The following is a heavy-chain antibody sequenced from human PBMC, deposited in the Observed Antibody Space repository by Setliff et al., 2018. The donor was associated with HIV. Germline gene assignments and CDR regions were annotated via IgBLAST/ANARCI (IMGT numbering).Heavy chain of an antibody. CDR2: IYYSGGT. V-gene: IGHV4-31*03. CDR3: ARVPTNPDFYYYYMDV. J-gene: IGHJ6*03. CDR1: GGSISSGGYY. Sequence: SKTLSLTCTVSGGSISSGGYYWSWIRQHPGKGLEWIGYIYYSGGTYYNPSRKSRVTISVDTSKNQFSLKLSSVTAADTAVYYCARVPTNPDFYYYYMDVWGKGTTVTVSS.